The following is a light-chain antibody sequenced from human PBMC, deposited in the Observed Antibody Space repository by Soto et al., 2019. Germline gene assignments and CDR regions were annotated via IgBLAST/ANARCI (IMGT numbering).Light chain of an antibody. CDR2: GAF. Sequence: EIVLTQSPGTLSLSPGERAIRSCRASQSVSDNNLAWYQQKPGQAPRLLMYGAFFRVTGVPDRFSGSASGVDFTLTISRLEPEDFAVYFCQQYGASPITFGPGTKVDT. CDR3: QQYGASPIT. CDR1: QSVSDNN. V-gene: IGKV3-20*01. J-gene: IGKJ3*01.